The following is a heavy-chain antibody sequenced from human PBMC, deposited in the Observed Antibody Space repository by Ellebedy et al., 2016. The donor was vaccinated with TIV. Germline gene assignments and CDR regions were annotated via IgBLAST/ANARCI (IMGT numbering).Heavy chain of an antibody. V-gene: IGHV3-53*01. J-gene: IGHJ4*02. CDR3: ARNSGFYQYFFDY. Sequence: GESLKISCAASGITVSKNYMSWVRQAPGKGLEWVSVIYSSGTTYYADSVKGRFTVSRDPAKNTLYLQMNSLRPDDAAIYHCARNSGFYQYFFDYWGQGTLVTVSS. CDR1: GITVSKNY. D-gene: IGHD6-19*01. CDR2: IYSSGTT.